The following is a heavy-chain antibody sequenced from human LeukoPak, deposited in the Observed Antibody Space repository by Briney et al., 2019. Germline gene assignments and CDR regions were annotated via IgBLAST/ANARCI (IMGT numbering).Heavy chain of an antibody. D-gene: IGHD4-23*01. CDR1: GFTFTSSA. V-gene: IGHV1-58*01. CDR3: AAADYGGNSGYDAFDI. J-gene: IGHJ3*02. CDR2: IAVGSGNT. Sequence: ASVKVSCKASGFTFTSSAVQWVRQARGQRLEWIGWIAVGSGNTNYAQKFQERVTITRDMSTSTAYMELSSLRSEGTAVYYCAAADYGGNSGYDAFDIWGQGTMVTVSS.